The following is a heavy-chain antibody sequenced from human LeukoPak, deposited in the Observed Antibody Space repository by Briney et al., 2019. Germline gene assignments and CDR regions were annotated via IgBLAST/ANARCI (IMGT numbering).Heavy chain of an antibody. CDR2: ISAYNGNT. CDR1: GYTFTSYG. CDR3: ARPIRDILTGYYVGYFDY. D-gene: IGHD3-9*01. Sequence: GASVKVSCKASGYTFTSYGISWVRQAPGQGLEWMGWISAYNGNTNYAQKLQGRVTMTTDTSTSTAYMELRSLRSDDTAVYYCARPIRDILTGYYVGYFDYWGLGALVTVSS. V-gene: IGHV1-18*01. J-gene: IGHJ4*02.